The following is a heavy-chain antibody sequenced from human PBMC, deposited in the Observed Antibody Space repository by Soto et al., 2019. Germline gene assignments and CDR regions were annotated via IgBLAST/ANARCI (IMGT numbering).Heavy chain of an antibody. D-gene: IGHD2-21*01. CDR3: ARSPYLRYFDL. CDR2: ISSTSTIT. V-gene: IGHV3-48*02. CDR1: GFILSSYS. Sequence: EVQLVESGGGLLQPGGSLRLSCSASGFILSSYSMNWVRQASGKGLEWLSYISSTSTITYYADSVKGRFTISRDNAKNSLYVQMNRVRDEDTAVYYWARSPYLRYFDLWGRGTLVTVSS. J-gene: IGHJ2*01.